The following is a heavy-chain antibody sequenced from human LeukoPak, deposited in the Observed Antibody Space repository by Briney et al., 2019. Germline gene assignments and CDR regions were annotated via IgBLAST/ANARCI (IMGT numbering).Heavy chain of an antibody. Sequence: GGSLRLSCAASGFTFSSYAMSWVRQAPGKGLEWVSAISGSGGSTYYADSVKGRFTISRDNSKNTLYLQMYSLRAEDTAVYYCAKDRTWYGDYSPFDYWGQGTLVTVSS. D-gene: IGHD4-17*01. J-gene: IGHJ4*02. CDR1: GFTFSSYA. CDR3: AKDRTWYGDYSPFDY. V-gene: IGHV3-23*01. CDR2: ISGSGGST.